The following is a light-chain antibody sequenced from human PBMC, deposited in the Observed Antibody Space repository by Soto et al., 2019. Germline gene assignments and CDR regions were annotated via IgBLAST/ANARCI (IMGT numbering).Light chain of an antibody. V-gene: IGLV1-51*02. CDR1: SSNIGNNY. CDR2: ENN. Sequence: QSALTQPPSVSAAPGQKVTISCSGSSSNIGNNYVSWYQQLPGTAPKLLIYENNKRPSGIPDRFSGSKSGTSATLGITGLQTGDDADYYCGTWDSSLSVVFGGGTKLTVL. CDR3: GTWDSSLSVV. J-gene: IGLJ2*01.